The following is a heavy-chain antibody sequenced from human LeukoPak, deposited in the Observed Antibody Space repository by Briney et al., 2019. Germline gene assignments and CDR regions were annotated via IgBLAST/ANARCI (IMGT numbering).Heavy chain of an antibody. V-gene: IGHV4-39*01. CDR1: GDSIGSSSYY. Sequence: SETLSLTCTISGDSIGSSSYYWGWIRQAPGKGLEWIGSMYYSGSGSYSPSLKSRVTISLDTSNNRFSLKLNSVIAADTAVYYCATLTYYYSYLAVWGKGTTVTVSS. CDR2: MYYSGSG. J-gene: IGHJ6*03. CDR3: ATLTYYYSYLAV.